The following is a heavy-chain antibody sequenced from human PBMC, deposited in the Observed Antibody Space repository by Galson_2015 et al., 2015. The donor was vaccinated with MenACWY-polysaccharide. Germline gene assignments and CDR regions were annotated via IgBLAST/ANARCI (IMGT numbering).Heavy chain of an antibody. J-gene: IGHJ4*02. CDR3: AKDKGGGSYWGNTKIDY. V-gene: IGHV3-23*01. Sequence: SLRLSCAASGFTFSSYAMNWVRQAPGKGLEWVSAISNSGGSTYYADSVKGRFTISRDNSKNTLFLKMNSLRAEDTAVYYCAKDKGGGSYWGNTKIDYWGQGTLVTVSS. D-gene: IGHD1-26*01. CDR2: ISNSGGST. CDR1: GFTFSSYA.